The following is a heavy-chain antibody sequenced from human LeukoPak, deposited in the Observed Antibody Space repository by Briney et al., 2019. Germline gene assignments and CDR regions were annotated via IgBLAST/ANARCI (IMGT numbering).Heavy chain of an antibody. CDR1: GGSISSYY. D-gene: IGHD1-26*01. V-gene: IGHV4-59*01. CDR3: ARVSGSYDYYYMDV. J-gene: IGHJ6*03. CDR2: IYYSGST. Sequence: KPSETLSLTCTVSGGSISSYYWSWIRQPPGKGPEWIGYIYYSGSTNYNPSLKSRVTISVDTSKNQFSLKLSSVTAADTAVYYCARVSGSYDYYYMDVWGKGTTVTVSS.